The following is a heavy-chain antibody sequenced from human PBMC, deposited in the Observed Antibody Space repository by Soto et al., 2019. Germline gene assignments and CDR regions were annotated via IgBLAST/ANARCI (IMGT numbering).Heavy chain of an antibody. CDR2: IKSRALGGTT. J-gene: IGHJ4*01. D-gene: IGHD2-15*01. Sequence: PGWSMRLSCAGSGFTFCNAGVNGVRHVPGKGLEWVGRIKSRALGGTTDFAAPVRGRFAITRDDSRNVAYMQMNSLHTEDTAVYYCTTDSYSSMVVVRFDYWGHGSLVTVSS. CDR3: TTDSYSSMVVVRFDY. V-gene: IGHV3-15*07. CDR1: GFTFCNAG.